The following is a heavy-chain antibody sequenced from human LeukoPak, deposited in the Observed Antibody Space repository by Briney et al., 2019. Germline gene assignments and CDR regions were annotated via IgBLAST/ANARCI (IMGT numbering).Heavy chain of an antibody. J-gene: IGHJ5*02. V-gene: IGHV4-34*01. Sequence: SETLSLTCAVYGGSFSVYYWSWPRQPPGKGLEWIGEINHSGSTNHNPSLKRRVTISVETSKNHFSLKLTSVTASDTAVYYCARGGGYNWFDRWGQGTLVTVSS. CDR1: GGSFSVYY. CDR3: ARGGGYNWFDR. CDR2: INHSGST.